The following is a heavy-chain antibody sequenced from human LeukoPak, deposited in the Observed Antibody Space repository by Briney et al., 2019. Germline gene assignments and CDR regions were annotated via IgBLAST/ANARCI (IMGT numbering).Heavy chain of an antibody. Sequence: TGGSLRLSCAASGFTFGHYALSWVRQAPGKGLQWVSSISGSSGSTYYADSVKGRFTISRDNSNNTLYLKMDSLRAEDTGVYYCAKVRTGHYFDYWGQGTLVTVTS. D-gene: IGHD3/OR15-3a*01. CDR3: AKVRTGHYFDY. V-gene: IGHV3-23*01. CDR2: ISGSSGST. CDR1: GFTFGHYA. J-gene: IGHJ4*02.